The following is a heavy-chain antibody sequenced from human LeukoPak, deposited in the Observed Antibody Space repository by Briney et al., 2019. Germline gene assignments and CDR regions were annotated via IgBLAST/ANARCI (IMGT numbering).Heavy chain of an antibody. V-gene: IGHV3-7*01. CDR1: GFTFSSYW. CDR2: IKQDGSEK. Sequence: PGGSLRLSCAASGFTFSSYWMSWVRQAPGKGLEWVANIKQDGSEKHYVDSVKGRFTIPRDNAKKSLFLHMNSLRVEDTAVYYCARGSEYTSSTNYYFDYWGQGTLVTVSS. J-gene: IGHJ4*02. D-gene: IGHD6-6*01. CDR3: ARGSEYTSSTNYYFDY.